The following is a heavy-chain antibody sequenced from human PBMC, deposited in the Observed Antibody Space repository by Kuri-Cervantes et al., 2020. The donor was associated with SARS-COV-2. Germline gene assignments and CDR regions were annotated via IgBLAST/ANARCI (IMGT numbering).Heavy chain of an antibody. CDR2: IYHSGTT. D-gene: IGHD3-10*01. Sequence: SETLSLTCTVSGSSVSSPNYWGWLRQPPGKGLEWIGSIYHSGTTYYNPSLKSRVTLSVDTSKNHFSLRLSSLTAADAAVYYGATLPGRGDYYTSGTVSDNWGQGTLVTVSS. J-gene: IGHJ4*02. CDR1: GSSVSSPNY. CDR3: ATLPGRGDYYTSGTVSDN. V-gene: IGHV4-38-2*02.